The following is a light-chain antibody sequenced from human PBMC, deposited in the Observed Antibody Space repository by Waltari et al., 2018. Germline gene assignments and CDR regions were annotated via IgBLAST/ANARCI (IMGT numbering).Light chain of an antibody. V-gene: IGLV2-14*03. CDR3: SSYTSINTWV. CDR2: DVS. CDR1: SRDLGGYNY. J-gene: IGLJ3*02. Sequence: QSALTQPASVSGSPGQSITISCTGTSRDLGGYNYVPWYHQHPGKAPKPMLYDVSSRPSGISNRFSGSKSGNTASLTISGLQAEDEADYYCSSYTSINTWVFGGGTKVTVL.